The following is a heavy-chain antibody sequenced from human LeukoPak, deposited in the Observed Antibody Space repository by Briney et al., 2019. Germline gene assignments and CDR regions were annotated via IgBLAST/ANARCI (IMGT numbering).Heavy chain of an antibody. Sequence: ASVKVSCNASGGTFSSYAISWVRQAPGQGLEWMGGIIPIFGTANYAQKFQGRVTIPADESTSTAYTELSSLRSEDTAVYYCARDQRQAIRWGILLGYYGMDVWGKGTTVTVSS. V-gene: IGHV1-69*13. CDR2: IIPIFGTA. D-gene: IGHD4-23*01. J-gene: IGHJ6*04. CDR1: GGTFSSYA. CDR3: ARDQRQAIRWGILLGYYGMDV.